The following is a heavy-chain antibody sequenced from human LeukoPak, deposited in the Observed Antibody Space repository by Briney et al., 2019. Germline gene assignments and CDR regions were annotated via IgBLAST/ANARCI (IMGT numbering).Heavy chain of an antibody. D-gene: IGHD4-23*01. J-gene: IGHJ3*02. V-gene: IGHV4-39*01. CDR2: VYYSGTT. CDR1: GGSVRDSNYY. Sequence: PSETLSLTCTVSGGSVRDSNYYWGWIRQPPGKGLEWIGTVYYSGTTDYNPSLKSRVTISVDTSKNQFSLKLSSVTAADTAVYYCARRGYTVVTPSDAFDIWGQGTMATVSS. CDR3: ARRGYTVVTPSDAFDI.